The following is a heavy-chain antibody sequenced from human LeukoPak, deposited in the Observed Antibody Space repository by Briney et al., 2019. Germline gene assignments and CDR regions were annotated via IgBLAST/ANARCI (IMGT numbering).Heavy chain of an antibody. CDR3: ARLGTPYDNDEYR. Sequence: GETLTLSCTASAITISNYWLHWGRHVPGQGPVRVSISSPYGSCRSYADSVRGRFTIISDSAKNTLFLQMNSLRAEDTAMYYCARLGTPYDNDEYRWGQGALVTVSS. J-gene: IGHJ5*02. CDR2: SSPYGSCR. V-gene: IGHV3-74*01. D-gene: IGHD5-12*01. CDR1: AITISNYW.